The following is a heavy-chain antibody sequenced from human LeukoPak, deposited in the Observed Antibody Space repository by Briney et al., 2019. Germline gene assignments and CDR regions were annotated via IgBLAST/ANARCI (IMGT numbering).Heavy chain of an antibody. CDR1: GFTFSSYG. Sequence: RSLRLSCAASGFTFSSYGMHWVRQAPGKGLEWVAVISYGGSNKYYADSVKGRFTISRDNSKNTLYLQMNSLRAEDTAVYYCAKEDYVPFDYWGQGTLVTVSS. CDR3: AKEDYVPFDY. J-gene: IGHJ4*02. D-gene: IGHD4-17*01. CDR2: ISYGGSNK. V-gene: IGHV3-30*18.